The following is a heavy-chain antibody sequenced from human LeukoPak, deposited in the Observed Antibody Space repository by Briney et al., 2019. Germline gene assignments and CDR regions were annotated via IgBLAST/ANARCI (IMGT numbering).Heavy chain of an antibody. V-gene: IGHV4-34*01. Sequence: SETLSLTCAVYGGSFSGYYWSWIRQPPGKGLEWIGEINHSGSTNYNPSLKSRVTISVDTSKNQFSLKLSSVTAADTAVYYCARAPAATGTIDFWGQGTLLTVSS. CDR3: ARAPAATGTIDF. D-gene: IGHD1-7*01. CDR1: GGSFSGYY. J-gene: IGHJ4*02. CDR2: INHSGST.